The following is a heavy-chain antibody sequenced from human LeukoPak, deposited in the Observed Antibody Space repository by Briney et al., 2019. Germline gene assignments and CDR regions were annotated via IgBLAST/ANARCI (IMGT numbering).Heavy chain of an antibody. D-gene: IGHD3-16*01. J-gene: IGHJ4*02. CDR1: GGSISSSTYY. Sequence: SETLSLTCTVSGGSISSSTYYWGWIRRPPGKGLEWIGSIYYSGSTYYNPSLKSRVTVSVDTSKNQFSLNLSSVTATDTAVYYCVRGSTLRHYQYWGQGTLVTVSS. V-gene: IGHV4-39*01. CDR2: IYYSGST. CDR3: VRGSTLRHYQY.